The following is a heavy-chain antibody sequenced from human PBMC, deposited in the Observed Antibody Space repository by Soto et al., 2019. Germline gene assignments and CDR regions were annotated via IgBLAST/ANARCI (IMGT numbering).Heavy chain of an antibody. CDR3: AHTPSITIFGVVHWFDP. Sequence: GPTLVNPTQTLTLTCTFSGFSLSTSVVGVGWIRQPPGKALEWLALIYWDDDKRYSPSLKSRLTITKDTSKNQVVLTMTNMDPVDTATYYCAHTPSITIFGVVHWFDPWGQGTLVTVSS. D-gene: IGHD3-3*01. CDR2: IYWDDDK. CDR1: GFSLSTSVVG. J-gene: IGHJ5*02. V-gene: IGHV2-5*02.